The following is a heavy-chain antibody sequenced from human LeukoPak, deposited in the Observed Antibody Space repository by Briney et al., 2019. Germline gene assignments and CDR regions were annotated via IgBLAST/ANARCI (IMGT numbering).Heavy chain of an antibody. Sequence: GGSLRLSCAASGFTFSDYYMSWIRQAPGKGLEWVSYISSSSSYTNYADSVKGRFTISRDNAKNSLYLQMNSLRAEDTAVYYCARDLGYCSSTSGSDAFDIWGQGTMVTVSS. CDR3: ARDLGYCSSTSGSDAFDI. J-gene: IGHJ3*02. CDR2: ISSSSSYT. CDR1: GFTFSDYY. D-gene: IGHD2-2*01. V-gene: IGHV3-11*06.